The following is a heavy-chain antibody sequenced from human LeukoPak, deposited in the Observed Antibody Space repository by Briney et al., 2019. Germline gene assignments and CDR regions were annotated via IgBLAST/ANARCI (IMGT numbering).Heavy chain of an antibody. Sequence: GGSLRLSCEASGFTFSSYSMNWVRQAPGKGLEWISYISTSTTTIYYANSVKGRFTISRDNAKKSLYLQMNSLRAEDTAVYYCARDYYDSSGYYPWGYWGQGTLVTVSS. CDR2: ISTSTTTI. D-gene: IGHD3-22*01. CDR3: ARDYYDSSGYYPWGY. V-gene: IGHV3-48*01. CDR1: GFTFSSYS. J-gene: IGHJ4*02.